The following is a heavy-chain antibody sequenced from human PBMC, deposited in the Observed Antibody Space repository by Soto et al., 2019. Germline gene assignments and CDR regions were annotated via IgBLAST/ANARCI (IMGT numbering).Heavy chain of an antibody. CDR1: GFTFRSYG. CDR2: ISYDGSYK. J-gene: IGHJ4*02. V-gene: IGHV3-30*18. CDR3: AKAYCPSTSCPLDH. Sequence: PGGSLRLSCAASGFTFRSYGMHWVRQAPGKGLEWVTLISYDGSYKYYADSVKGRFTISRDNSKNTLYLQMNSLRAEDTAVYYCAKAYCPSTSCPLDHWGQGPLVTVSS. D-gene: IGHD2-2*01.